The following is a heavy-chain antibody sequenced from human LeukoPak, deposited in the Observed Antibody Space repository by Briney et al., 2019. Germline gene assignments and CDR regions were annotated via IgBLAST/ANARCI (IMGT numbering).Heavy chain of an antibody. CDR2: ISAYNGNT. CDR1: GYTFTSYG. V-gene: IGHV1-18*01. D-gene: IGHD2-15*01. J-gene: IGHJ4*02. CDR3: ARDTVMVVAATAVSDY. Sequence: ASVKVSCKASGYTFTSYGISWVRQAPGQGLEWMGWISAYNGNTNYAQKLQGRVTMTTDTSTSTAYMELRSLRSDDTAVYYCARDTVMVVAATAVSDYWGQGTLVTVSS.